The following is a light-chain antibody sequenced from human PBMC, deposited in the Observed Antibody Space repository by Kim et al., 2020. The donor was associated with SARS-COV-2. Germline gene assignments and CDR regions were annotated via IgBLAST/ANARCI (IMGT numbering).Light chain of an antibody. Sequence: ALGQTAKIKCQGDSLRSNYATWYQQKPGQAPVLVSHGRNRRPTGIPDRFSGSSSGSTASLTITGAQAGDEADYFCSFRDNSRNLVLFGGGTQLTVL. V-gene: IGLV3-19*01. CDR1: SLRSNY. CDR3: SFRDNSRNLVL. CDR2: GRN. J-gene: IGLJ2*01.